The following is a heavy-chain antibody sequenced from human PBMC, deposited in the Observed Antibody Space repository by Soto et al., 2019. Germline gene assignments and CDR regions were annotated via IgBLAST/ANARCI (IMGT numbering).Heavy chain of an antibody. V-gene: IGHV4-34*01. D-gene: IGHD3-10*01. Sequence: SETLSLTCAVYGGPFSGYYWSWIRQPPGKGLEWIGSIYHRGSTYYNPSLKSRVTISVDTSKNQFSLKLDSVTAADTAVYYCARNYYGSRSYNWFDPWGQGTPVTVSS. CDR3: ARNYYGSRSYNWFDP. J-gene: IGHJ5*02. CDR2: IYHRGST. CDR1: GGPFSGYY.